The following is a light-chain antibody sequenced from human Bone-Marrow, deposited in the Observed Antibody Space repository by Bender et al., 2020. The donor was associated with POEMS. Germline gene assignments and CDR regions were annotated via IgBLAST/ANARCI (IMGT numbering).Light chain of an antibody. Sequence: QSVLTQPPSASGTPGQRVTISCSGGSSNIGAHAVNWYQHLPGTAPKLLIYSSHRRPSEVPDRFSGSRSGTSASLAISGLQSEDEGDYYWAVWDDRLNGWVFGGGTKLTVL. CDR1: SSNIGAHA. V-gene: IGLV1-44*01. J-gene: IGLJ3*02. CDR2: SSH. CDR3: AVWDDRLNGWV.